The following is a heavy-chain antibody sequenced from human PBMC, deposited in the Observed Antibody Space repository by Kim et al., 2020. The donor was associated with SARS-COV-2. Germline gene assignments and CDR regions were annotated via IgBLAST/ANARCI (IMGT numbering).Heavy chain of an antibody. J-gene: IGHJ4*02. D-gene: IGHD4-17*01. Sequence: PSLKSRVTISVDKSKSQFSLKLSSVTAADTAVYYCARESPYGDYRVFLVYWGQGTLVTVSS. CDR3: ARESPYGDYRVFLVY. V-gene: IGHV4-4*02.